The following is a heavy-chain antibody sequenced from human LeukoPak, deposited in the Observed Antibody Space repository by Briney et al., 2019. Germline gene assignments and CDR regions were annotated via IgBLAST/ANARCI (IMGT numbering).Heavy chain of an antibody. CDR3: ARRDHYYYYMDV. V-gene: IGHV4-4*09. Sequence: SETLSLTCIVSGGSISTYYWSWIRQPPGKGLEWIGYIYNTGGTNYNPSLKSRVTISVDTSKNQFSLKLSSVTAADTAVYYCARRDHYYYYMDVWGKGTTVTVSS. CDR2: IYNTGGT. J-gene: IGHJ6*03. CDR1: GGSISTYY.